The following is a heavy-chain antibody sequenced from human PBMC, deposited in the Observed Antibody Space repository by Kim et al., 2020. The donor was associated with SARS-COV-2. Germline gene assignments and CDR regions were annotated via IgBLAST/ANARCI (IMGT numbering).Heavy chain of an antibody. J-gene: IGHJ4*02. D-gene: IGHD1-26*01. V-gene: IGHV4-34*01. CDR1: DASFSHYY. Sequence: LSLTCSVYDASFSHYYWTWIRQSPGMGLEWIGEINYSGSTSYNPSLKSRVTISVDTSKNQFSLSLSSVTAADTAMYYCASGMAVAWEVLRYWGQG. CDR2: INYSGST. CDR3: ASGMAVAWEVLRY.